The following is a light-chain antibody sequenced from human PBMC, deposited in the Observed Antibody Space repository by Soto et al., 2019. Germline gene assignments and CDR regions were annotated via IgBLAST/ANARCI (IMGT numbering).Light chain of an antibody. J-gene: IGKJ4*01. CDR1: HSFSSSH. CDR3: QRFGTSPFLT. V-gene: IGKV3-20*01. Sequence: EIVLTQSPGTLSLSPGESVTLSCRASHSFSSSHLAWYQQKPGQAPRLLIYGTSTRATGIPERFSGSGSGTDFTLTIDRLEPEDFAVYYCQRFGTSPFLTFGGGSRVELK. CDR2: GTS.